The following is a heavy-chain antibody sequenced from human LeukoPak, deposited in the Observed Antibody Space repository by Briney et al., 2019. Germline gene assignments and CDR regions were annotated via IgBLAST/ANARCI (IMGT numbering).Heavy chain of an antibody. J-gene: IGHJ2*01. CDR1: GFTFSSYA. Sequence: GGSLRLSCAASGFTFSSYAMSWVRQAPGKGRDWGSAISGSGGSTYYADSVKGRFTISRDNSKNTLYLQMNSQRAEDTAVYYCARFPYSGYDYWYFDLWGRGTLVTVSS. CDR2: ISGSGGST. CDR3: ARFPYSGYDYWYFDL. V-gene: IGHV3-23*01. D-gene: IGHD5-12*01.